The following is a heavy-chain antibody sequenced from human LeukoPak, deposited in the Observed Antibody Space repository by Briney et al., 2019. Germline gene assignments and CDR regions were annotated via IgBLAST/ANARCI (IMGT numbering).Heavy chain of an antibody. CDR1: GYSISTGYY. D-gene: IGHD3-22*01. CDR3: ARHDSSGLYNAFDF. J-gene: IGHJ3*01. Sequence: SETLSLTCTVSGYSISTGYYWDWIRQPPGKGLEWIGTFYHGGSTYYNPSLKSRVTISGDTSKNQFSLKLSSVTAADTAVYYCARHDSSGLYNAFDFWGQGTMVTVSS. CDR2: FYHGGST. V-gene: IGHV4-38-2*02.